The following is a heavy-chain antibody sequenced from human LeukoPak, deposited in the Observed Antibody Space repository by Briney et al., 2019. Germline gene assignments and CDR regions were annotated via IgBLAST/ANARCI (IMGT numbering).Heavy chain of an antibody. CDR2: IYTSGST. D-gene: IGHD3-9*01. CDR1: GGSISSHY. J-gene: IGHJ4*02. Sequence: SETLSLTCTVSGGSISSHYCSWIRQPAGKGLEWIGRIYTSGSTNYNPSLKSRVTMSVDTSKNQFSLKLSSVTAADTAVYYCARDRGRLRYFDNFDYWGQGTLVTVSS. V-gene: IGHV4-4*07. CDR3: ARDRGRLRYFDNFDY.